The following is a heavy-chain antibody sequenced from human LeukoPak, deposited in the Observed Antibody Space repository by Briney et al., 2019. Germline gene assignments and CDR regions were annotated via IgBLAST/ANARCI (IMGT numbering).Heavy chain of an antibody. CDR1: GGSISSGSYY. J-gene: IGHJ4*02. CDR2: IYYSGST. Sequence: SETLSLTCTVSGGSISSGSYYWGWIRQPPGKGLEWIGSIYYSGSTYYNPSLKSRVTISVDTSKNQFSLKLSSVTAADTAVYYCARHIGGPRGQYFDYWGQGTLVTVSS. V-gene: IGHV4-39*01. CDR3: ARHIGGPRGQYFDY. D-gene: IGHD3-10*01.